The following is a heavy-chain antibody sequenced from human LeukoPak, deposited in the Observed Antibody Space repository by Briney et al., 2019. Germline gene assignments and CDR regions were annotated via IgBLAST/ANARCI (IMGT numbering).Heavy chain of an antibody. Sequence: GGSLRLSCAASGFSFTNYWMSWVRQAPGMGLEWVTIINQDGSERYYVDSVKGRFTVSRDSAKNTLYLQMNSLRVEDTAVYYCARDKITGASTNDYWGQGTLVTVSS. CDR3: ARDKITGASTNDY. CDR1: GFSFTNYW. D-gene: IGHD1-14*01. J-gene: IGHJ4*02. V-gene: IGHV3-7*01. CDR2: INQDGSER.